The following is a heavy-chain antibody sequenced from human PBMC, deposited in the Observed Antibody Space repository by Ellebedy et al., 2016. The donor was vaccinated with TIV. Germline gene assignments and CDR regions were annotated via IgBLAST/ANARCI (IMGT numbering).Heavy chain of an antibody. CDR1: GFTFSSYG. J-gene: IGHJ6*02. Sequence: GESLKISCAASGFTFSSYGMHWVRQAPGKGLEWVAVIWYDGSNKYYADSVKGRFTISRDNSKNTLYLQINSLRTEDTAVYYCAIDLIIDDDFWSGYYYYYGMDGWGQGTTVTVSS. CDR3: AIDLIIDDDFWSGYYYYYGMDG. D-gene: IGHD3-3*01. V-gene: IGHV3-33*08. CDR2: IWYDGSNK.